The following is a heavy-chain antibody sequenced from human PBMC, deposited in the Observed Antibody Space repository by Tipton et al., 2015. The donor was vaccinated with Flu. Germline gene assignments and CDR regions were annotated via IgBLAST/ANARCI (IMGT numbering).Heavy chain of an antibody. D-gene: IGHD2-15*01. CDR1: GFTFSSYS. CDR3: ARDTPEYCSGGSCSACTY. Sequence: SLRLSCAASGFTFSSYSMNWVRQAPGKGLEWVSSISSSSSYIYYADSVKGRFTISRDNAKNSLYLQMNSLRAEDTAVYYCARDTPEYCSGGSCSACTYWGQGTLVTVSS. J-gene: IGHJ4*02. V-gene: IGHV3-21*01. CDR2: ISSSSSYI.